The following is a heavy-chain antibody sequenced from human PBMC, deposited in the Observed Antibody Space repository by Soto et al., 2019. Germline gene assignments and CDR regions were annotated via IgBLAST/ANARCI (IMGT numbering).Heavy chain of an antibody. D-gene: IGHD3-16*02. Sequence: GGSLRLSCAASGFTFNNYEMIWVRQAPGKGLEWVSYISGSGYTIHYADSVKGRFTISRDNAKNSLYLQMNSLRAEDTAVYYCARVSQSFIEYFQHWGQGTLVTVSS. J-gene: IGHJ1*01. CDR3: ARVSQSFIEYFQH. CDR1: GFTFNNYE. V-gene: IGHV3-48*03. CDR2: ISGSGYTI.